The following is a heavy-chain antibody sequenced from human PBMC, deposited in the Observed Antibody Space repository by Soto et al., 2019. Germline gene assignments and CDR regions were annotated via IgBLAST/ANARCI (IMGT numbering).Heavy chain of an antibody. Sequence: VKVSCKASGYTFTSYGISWVRQAPGQGLEWMGWISAYNGNTNYAQKLQGRVTMTTDTSTSTAYMELRSLRSEDTAVYYCASESYGGEFDYWGQGTLVTVSS. V-gene: IGHV1-18*01. J-gene: IGHJ4*02. CDR1: GYTFTSYG. CDR3: ASESYGGEFDY. D-gene: IGHD4-17*01. CDR2: ISAYNGNT.